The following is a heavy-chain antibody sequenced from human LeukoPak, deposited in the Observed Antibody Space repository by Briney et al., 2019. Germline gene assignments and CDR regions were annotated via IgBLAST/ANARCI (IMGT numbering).Heavy chain of an antibody. CDR3: ARAGMVRGVIAVYYFVY. Sequence: PGGSLRLSCAASGFTFSSYWMSWVRQAPGKGLEWVANIKQDGSEKYYVDSVKGRFTISRDNAKNSLYLQMNSLRAEDTAVYYCARAGMVRGVIAVYYFVYWGQGTLVTVSS. J-gene: IGHJ4*02. D-gene: IGHD3-10*01. CDR1: GFTFSSYW. V-gene: IGHV3-7*01. CDR2: IKQDGSEK.